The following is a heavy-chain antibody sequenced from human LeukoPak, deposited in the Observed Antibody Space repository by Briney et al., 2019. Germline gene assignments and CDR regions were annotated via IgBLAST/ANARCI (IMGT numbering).Heavy chain of an antibody. D-gene: IGHD5-24*01. CDR2: IRYDGSNK. V-gene: IGHV3-30*02. CDR1: GFTFSSYG. J-gene: IGHJ4*02. CDR3: ARGVEMAVDY. Sequence: GGSLRLSCAASGFTFSSYGMHWVRQAPGKGLEWVAFIRYDGSNKYYADSVKGRFTISRDNSKNTLYLQMNSLRAEDTAVYYCARGVEMAVDYWGQGTLVAVSS.